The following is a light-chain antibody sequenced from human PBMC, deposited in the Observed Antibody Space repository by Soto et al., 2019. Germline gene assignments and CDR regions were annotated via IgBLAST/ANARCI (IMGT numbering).Light chain of an antibody. J-gene: IGLJ3*02. CDR3: SSFAGANIWV. CDR1: TSDVGGYEY. CDR2: EVN. Sequence: QSALTQPPSASGSPGQSVTISRTGSTSDVGGYEYVSWYQQHPGKAPKLMIFEVNKRPSGVPNRFSGSKSGNTASLTVSGLQSEDEASYYCSSFAGANIWVFGGGTKLTVL. V-gene: IGLV2-8*01.